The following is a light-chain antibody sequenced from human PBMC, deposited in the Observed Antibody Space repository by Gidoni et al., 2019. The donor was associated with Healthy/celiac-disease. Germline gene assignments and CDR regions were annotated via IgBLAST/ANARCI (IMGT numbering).Light chain of an antibody. CDR1: ALPKQY. Sequence: SYELTQPTSVSVSPGQTARNTCSGDALPKQYAYWYQQKPGQAPVLVIYQDSERPSGIPERFSGSSSGTTVTLTISGVQAEDEADYYCQSADSSGTLFGGGTKLTVL. J-gene: IGLJ2*01. CDR3: QSADSSGTL. CDR2: QDS. V-gene: IGLV3-25*03.